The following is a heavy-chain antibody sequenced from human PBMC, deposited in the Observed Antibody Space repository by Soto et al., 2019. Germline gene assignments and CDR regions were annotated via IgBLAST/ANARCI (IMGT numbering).Heavy chain of an antibody. Sequence: GGSLRLSCAASGFTVSSNYMSWVRQAPGKGLEWVSVIYSGGSTYYADSVKGRFTISRDNSKNTLYLQMNSLRAEDTAVYYCARVYDIWAKGAFDIWGKGTMVTVS. D-gene: IGHD3-9*01. J-gene: IGHJ3*02. V-gene: IGHV3-66*01. CDR1: GFTVSSNY. CDR2: IYSGGST. CDR3: ARVYDIWAKGAFDI.